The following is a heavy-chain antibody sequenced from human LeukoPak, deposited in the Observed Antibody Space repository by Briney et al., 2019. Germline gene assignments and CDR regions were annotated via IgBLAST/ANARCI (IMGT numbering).Heavy chain of an antibody. V-gene: IGHV1-18*01. CDR2: ISAYNGNT. J-gene: IGHJ6*02. Sequence: GASVKVSCKASGYTFTSYGISWVRQAPGQGLEWMGWISAYNGNTNYAQKLQGRVTMTTDTSTSTAYMELRSLRSDDTAVYYCARDAPSYCTNGVCYPYYYYGMDVWGRGTTVTVSS. CDR1: GYTFTSYG. D-gene: IGHD2-8*01. CDR3: ARDAPSYCTNGVCYPYYYYGMDV.